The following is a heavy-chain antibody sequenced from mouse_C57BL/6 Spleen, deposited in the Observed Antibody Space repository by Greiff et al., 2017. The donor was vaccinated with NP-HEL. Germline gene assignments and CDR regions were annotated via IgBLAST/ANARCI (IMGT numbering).Heavy chain of an antibody. CDR2: IGGGGGNT. CDR3: ARHSYYGSSYNGYFGV. J-gene: IGHJ1*03. CDR1: GFTFSSYP. Sequence: EVQLVESGGGLVKPGGSLKLSCAASGFTFSSYPMSWVRQTPEKRLEWVATIGGGGGNTYYQHSVKGRFTISRDNAKNTLYLQMSSLRSEDTALYYCARHSYYGSSYNGYFGVWGTGTTVTVAT. D-gene: IGHD1-1*01. V-gene: IGHV5-9*01.